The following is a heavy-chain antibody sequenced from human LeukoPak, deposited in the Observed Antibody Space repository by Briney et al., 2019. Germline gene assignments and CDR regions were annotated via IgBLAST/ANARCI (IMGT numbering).Heavy chain of an antibody. CDR1: GGSISGLY. CDR3: ARGPYGSGSHGVDN. D-gene: IGHD3-10*01. Sequence: PSETLSLTCSVSGGSISGLYWSWIRQPAGKGLEWIGRIYNSDNTNYNPSLKSRVTMSIVTSKNQISLELSSVTAADTAVYYCARGPYGSGSHGVDNWGQGILVTVSS. J-gene: IGHJ4*02. V-gene: IGHV4-4*07. CDR2: IYNSDNT.